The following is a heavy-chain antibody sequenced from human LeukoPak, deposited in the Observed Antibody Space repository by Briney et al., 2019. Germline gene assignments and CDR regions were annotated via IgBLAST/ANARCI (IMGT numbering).Heavy chain of an antibody. CDR1: GFTFSSYA. Sequence: PGGSLRLSCAASGFTFSSYAMSWVRQAPGKGLEWVSAISGSGGSTYYADSVKGRFTISRDNSKNTLYLQMNSLRAEDTAVYYCAKRRAGIAAAGTGFDYWGQGTLVTVSS. D-gene: IGHD6-13*01. V-gene: IGHV3-23*01. J-gene: IGHJ4*02. CDR3: AKRRAGIAAAGTGFDY. CDR2: ISGSGGST.